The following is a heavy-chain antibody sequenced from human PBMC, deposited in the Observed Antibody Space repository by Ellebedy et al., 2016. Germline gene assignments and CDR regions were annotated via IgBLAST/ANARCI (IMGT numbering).Heavy chain of an antibody. CDR1: GGSIRSSSYY. CDR2: IYYSGSA. D-gene: IGHD5-18*01. Sequence: SETLSLTXTVSGGSIRSSSYYWGWIRQTPGKGLEWVGSIYYSGSAYYNPSLKSRLTMSVDTSKNQFSLKLTSVTAADTAVYYCAREGVTISYYYYYYMDVWGKGTTVTVSS. V-gene: IGHV4-39*07. J-gene: IGHJ6*03. CDR3: AREGVTISYYYYYYMDV.